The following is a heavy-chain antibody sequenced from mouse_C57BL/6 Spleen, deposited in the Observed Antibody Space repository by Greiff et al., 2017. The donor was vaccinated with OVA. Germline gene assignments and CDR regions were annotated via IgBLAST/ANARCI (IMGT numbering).Heavy chain of an antibody. Sequence: EVKLMESGGGLVKPGGSLKLSCAASGFTFSSYAMSWVRQTPEKRLEWVATISDGGGYTYYPDNVKGRFTISRDNAKNNLYLQMSHLKSEETAMYYWAREGFITTAVGGYFDVWGTGTTVTVSS. CDR1: GFTFSSYA. V-gene: IGHV5-4*03. J-gene: IGHJ1*03. CDR2: ISDGGGYT. D-gene: IGHD1-2*01. CDR3: AREGFITTAVGGYFDV.